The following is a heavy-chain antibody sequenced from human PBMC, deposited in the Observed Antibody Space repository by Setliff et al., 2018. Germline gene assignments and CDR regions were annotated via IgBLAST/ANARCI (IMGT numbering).Heavy chain of an antibody. D-gene: IGHD6-19*01. CDR2: IIPIFGHT. J-gene: IGHJ1*01. CDR3: ARDPWQWLTTFTSAEYFQH. Sequence: ASVKVSCKASGGTFSSYAISWVRQAPGQGLEWMGGIIPIFGHTNYAQKLQGRVTLTTDTATSTAYMELRSLRSDDTAVYYCARDPWQWLTTFTSAEYFQHWGQGTLVTVSS. CDR1: GGTFSSYA. V-gene: IGHV1-18*01.